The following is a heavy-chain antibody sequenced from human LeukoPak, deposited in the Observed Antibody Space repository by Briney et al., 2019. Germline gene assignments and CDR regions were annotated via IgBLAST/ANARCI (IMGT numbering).Heavy chain of an antibody. J-gene: IGHJ4*02. D-gene: IGHD2-2*01. CDR3: ARHCSSTSCYF. CDR1: GFTFSSYA. Sequence: GGSLRLSCAASGFTFSSYAMSWVRQAPGKGLEWVSAISGSGGSTYYADSVKGRFTISRDNSKNTLYLQMNSLRAEGTAVYYCARHCSSTSCYFWGQGTLVTVSS. CDR2: ISGSGGST. V-gene: IGHV3-23*01.